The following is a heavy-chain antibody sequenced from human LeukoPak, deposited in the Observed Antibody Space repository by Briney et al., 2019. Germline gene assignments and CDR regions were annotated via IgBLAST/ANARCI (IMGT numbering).Heavy chain of an antibody. V-gene: IGHV4-61*08. Sequence: PSETLSLTCTVSGGSISSGGYYWSWIRQHPGKGLEWIGYIYYSGSTNYNPSLKSRVTISVDTSKNQFSLKLSSVTAADTAVYYCARLGFNGDYGDYWGQGTLVTVSS. CDR3: ARLGFNGDYGDY. J-gene: IGHJ4*02. CDR1: GGSISSGGYY. CDR2: IYYSGST. D-gene: IGHD4-17*01.